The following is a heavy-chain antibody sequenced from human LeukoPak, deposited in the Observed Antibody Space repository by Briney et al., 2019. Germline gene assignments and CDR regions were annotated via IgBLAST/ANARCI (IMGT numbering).Heavy chain of an antibody. CDR2: ISYNGSNK. CDR1: GFTFSSYA. CDR3: GTSPRYYYGMDV. Sequence: PGGSLRLSCAASGFTFSSYAMHWVRQAPGKGLEWVAGISYNGSNKYYADSVKVRFTISRDNSKNTLYLQMNSLRAEDTSVYYCGTSPRYYYGMDVWGQGTTVTVSS. J-gene: IGHJ6*02. V-gene: IGHV3-30-3*01. D-gene: IGHD1-14*01.